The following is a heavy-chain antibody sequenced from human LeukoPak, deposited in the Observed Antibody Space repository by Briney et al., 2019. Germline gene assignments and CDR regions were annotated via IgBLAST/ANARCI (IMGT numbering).Heavy chain of an antibody. CDR2: IYTSGST. CDR1: GGSISSYY. J-gene: IGHJ3*02. Sequence: ASETLSLTCTVSGGSISSYYWSWIRQPAGKGLEWIGRIYTSGSTNYNPSLKSRVTMSVDTSKNQFSLKLSSVTAADTAVYYCARRGSLAVAPGAFDIWRQGTMVTVSS. D-gene: IGHD6-19*01. CDR3: ARRGSLAVAPGAFDI. V-gene: IGHV4-4*07.